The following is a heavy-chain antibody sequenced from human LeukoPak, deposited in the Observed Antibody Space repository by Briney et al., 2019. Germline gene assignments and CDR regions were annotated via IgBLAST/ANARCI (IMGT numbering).Heavy chain of an antibody. J-gene: IGHJ6*02. V-gene: IGHV1-69*04. Sequence: SVKVSCKASGGTFSSYAISWVRQAPGQGLEWMGRIIPILGIANYAQKFQGRVTITADKSTSTAYMELSSLRSDDTAVYYCARDSPPLSSSWSYYYYYGMDVWGQGTTVTVSS. D-gene: IGHD6-13*01. CDR2: IIPILGIA. CDR3: ARDSPPLSSSWSYYYYYGMDV. CDR1: GGTFSSYA.